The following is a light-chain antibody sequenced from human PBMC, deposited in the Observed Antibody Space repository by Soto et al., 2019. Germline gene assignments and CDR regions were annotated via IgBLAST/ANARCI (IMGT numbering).Light chain of an antibody. V-gene: IGKV1-39*01. CDR2: ATS. CDR3: HQSYSSPFP. CDR1: QTVTRN. Sequence: DVQMTQSPSSLSAFVGDRVTIACRANQTVTRNLNWYQQKPGKAPSLLIYATSYLNDCVPSRFDGSGSGTDFTLTITSLQPDDFATYYCHQSYSSPFPFGPGTTVDVK. J-gene: IGKJ3*01.